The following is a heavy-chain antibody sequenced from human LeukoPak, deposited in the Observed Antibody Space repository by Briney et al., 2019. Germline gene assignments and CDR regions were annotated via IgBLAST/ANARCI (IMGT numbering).Heavy chain of an antibody. CDR3: ARDKKPTMVRGVEKGSDY. CDR1: GFTFSSYW. D-gene: IGHD3-10*01. CDR2: IKQDGSGK. J-gene: IGHJ4*02. V-gene: IGHV3-7*01. Sequence: GGSLRLSCAASGFTFSSYWMSWVRQAPGKGLEWVANIKQDGSGKYYVDSVKGRFTISRDNAKNSLYLQMNSLRAEDTAVYYCARDKKPTMVRGVEKGSDYWGQGTLVTVSS.